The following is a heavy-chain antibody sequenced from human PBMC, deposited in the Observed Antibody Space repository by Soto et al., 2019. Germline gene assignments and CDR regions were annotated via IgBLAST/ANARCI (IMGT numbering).Heavy chain of an antibody. D-gene: IGHD6-6*01. CDR3: AKEGLSIAALPFDY. Sequence: QVQLVESGGGVVQPGRSLRLSCAASGFTFSSYGMHWVRQAPGKGLEWVAVISYDGSNKYYADSVKGRFTISRDKSKNTLYLQINSLRAEDTAVYYCAKEGLSIAALPFDYWGQGTLVTVSS. CDR2: ISYDGSNK. CDR1: GFTFSSYG. V-gene: IGHV3-30*18. J-gene: IGHJ4*02.